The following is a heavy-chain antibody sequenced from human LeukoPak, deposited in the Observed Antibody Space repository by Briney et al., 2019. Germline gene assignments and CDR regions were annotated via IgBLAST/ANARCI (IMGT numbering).Heavy chain of an antibody. CDR1: GGSISSYY. V-gene: IGHV4-59*01. CDR2: IYYIGST. J-gene: IGHJ4*02. D-gene: IGHD5-18*01. CDR3: ARDRGYSYFDY. Sequence: PSETLSLTCTVSGGSISSYYWSWVRQPPGKGLEWIGYIYYIGSTNYNPSLKSRVTISVDTSKNQFSLKLSSVTAADAAVYYCARDRGYSYFDYWGQGTLVTVSS.